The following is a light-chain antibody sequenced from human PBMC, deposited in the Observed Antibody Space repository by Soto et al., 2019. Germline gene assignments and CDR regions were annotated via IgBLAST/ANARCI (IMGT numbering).Light chain of an antibody. V-gene: IGLV2-14*01. Sequence: QSVLTQPASVSGSPGQSITISCTGTSSDVGGYNYVSWYQHHPGKAPKLMIYEVTNRPSGVSNRFSGSKSDNTASLTISGLQAEDEADYYCSSYTTSRTLDFGTGTKVTVL. CDR3: SSYTTSRTLD. CDR2: EVT. J-gene: IGLJ1*01. CDR1: SSDVGGYNY.